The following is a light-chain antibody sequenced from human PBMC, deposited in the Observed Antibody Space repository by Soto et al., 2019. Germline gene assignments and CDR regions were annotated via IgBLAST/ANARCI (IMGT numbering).Light chain of an antibody. Sequence: EIVITQSPSTLSVSAGERATLSCRASQSVSGNLAWYQQKPGQAPRLLIYRASTRATGIPARFSGSGSGTEFTLTISSLQSEDFAVYYCQQYNNWPKMFGQGTKVDIK. CDR3: QQYNNWPKM. CDR2: RAS. CDR1: QSVSGN. V-gene: IGKV3-15*01. J-gene: IGKJ1*01.